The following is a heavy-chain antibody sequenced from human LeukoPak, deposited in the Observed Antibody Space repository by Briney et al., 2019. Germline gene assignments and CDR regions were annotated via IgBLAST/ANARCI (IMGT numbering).Heavy chain of an antibody. CDR3: ARDYGTSARKNFDY. D-gene: IGHD3-16*01. V-gene: IGHV1-18*01. CDR2: ISAYNGDT. Sequence: GASVKVSCEASGYTFTTYGISWVRQAPGQGLEWMGWISAYNGDTDYAQKFQGRVTMTTDTSTSTAYVELSSLTSDDTAVYYCARDYGTSARKNFDYWGQGSLVTVSS. CDR1: GYTFTTYG. J-gene: IGHJ4*02.